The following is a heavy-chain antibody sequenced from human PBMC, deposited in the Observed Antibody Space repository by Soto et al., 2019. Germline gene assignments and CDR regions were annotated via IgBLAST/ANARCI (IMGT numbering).Heavy chain of an antibody. D-gene: IGHD1-26*01. CDR3: ARVSGSYYYGMDV. J-gene: IGHJ6*02. CDR2: IYHSGST. Sequence: PSETLSLTCAVSGGSISSNYWWSWVRQPPGKGLEWIGEIYHSGSTNYNPSLKSRVTISVDKSKNQFSLKPSSVTAADTAVYYCARVSGSYYYGMDVWGQGTTVTVSS. V-gene: IGHV4-4*02. CDR1: GGSISSNYW.